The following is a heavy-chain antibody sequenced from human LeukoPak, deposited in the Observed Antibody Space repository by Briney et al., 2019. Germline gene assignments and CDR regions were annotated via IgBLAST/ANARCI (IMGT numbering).Heavy chain of an antibody. V-gene: IGHV3-23*01. Sequence: GRSLRLSCTASGFTFSNHAMGWVRQAPGKGLAWVSVSGSGGSPFYADSVKGRFTISRDNSKNTLDLQMNSLRAEDTAVYYCVKGGSGWYPGFEYWGQGALVTVSS. J-gene: IGHJ4*02. CDR2: SGSGGSP. D-gene: IGHD6-19*01. CDR1: GFTFSNHA. CDR3: VKGGSGWYPGFEY.